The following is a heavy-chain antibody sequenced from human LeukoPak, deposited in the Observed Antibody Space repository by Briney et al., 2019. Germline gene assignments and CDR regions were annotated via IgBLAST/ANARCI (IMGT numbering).Heavy chain of an antibody. CDR1: GYSISSGYY. CDR2: TYHSGST. CDR3: ARIGDGYNGIDY. V-gene: IGHV4-38-2*01. D-gene: IGHD5-24*01. Sequence: PSETLSLTCAVSGYSISSGYYWGWIRQPPGKGLEWIGSTYHSGSTYYTPPVKSRVTISVDTSTNQFSLKLSSVTAADTAVYYCARIGDGYNGIDYWGQGTLVTVSS. J-gene: IGHJ4*02.